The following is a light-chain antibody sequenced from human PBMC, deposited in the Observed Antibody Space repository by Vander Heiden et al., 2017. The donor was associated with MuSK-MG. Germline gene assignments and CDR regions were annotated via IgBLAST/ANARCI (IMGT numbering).Light chain of an antibody. CDR1: QSVSSN. J-gene: IGKJ3*01. CDR2: GAS. CDR3: QQDNNWPQT. V-gene: IGKV3-15*01. Sequence: ELVMTQSPATLSVSPGERATLSCRASQSVSSNLAWYQQKPGQAPRLLIYGASTRATGIPARFSGSGSGTEFTLTISSLQSEDFAVYYCQQDNNWPQTFGHGTKVDIK.